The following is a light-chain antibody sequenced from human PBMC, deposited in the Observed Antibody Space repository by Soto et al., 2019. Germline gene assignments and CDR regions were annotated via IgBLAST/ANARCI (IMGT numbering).Light chain of an antibody. CDR1: SSNIGAGYD. V-gene: IGLV1-40*01. J-gene: IGLJ7*01. CDR3: PSYDSSLSGAV. Sequence: QSVLTRPPSVSGAPGQRVTISCTGSSSNIGAGYDVHWYQQLPGTAPKLLIYGNSNRPSGVPAPFSGSKSGTSSSLAITGLQSDDQVDHHCPSYDSSLSGAVFGRGTQLTVL. CDR2: GNS.